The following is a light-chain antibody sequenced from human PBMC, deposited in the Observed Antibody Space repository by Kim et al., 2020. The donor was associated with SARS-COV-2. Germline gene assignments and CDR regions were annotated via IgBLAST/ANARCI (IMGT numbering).Light chain of an antibody. J-gene: IGLJ3*02. CDR3: QVWDSSSDHRV. Sequence: APGKTARITCGGTNIGSKRVHWYQQKPGQAPGLVIYYDSDRPSGIPERFSGSNSGNTATLTISRVEAGDEADYYCQVWDSSSDHRVFGGGTQLTVL. V-gene: IGLV3-21*04. CDR2: YDS. CDR1: NIGSKR.